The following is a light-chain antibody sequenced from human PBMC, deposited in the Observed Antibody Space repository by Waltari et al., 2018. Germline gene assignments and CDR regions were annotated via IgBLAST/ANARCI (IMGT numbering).Light chain of an antibody. CDR2: LVS. J-gene: IGKJ1*01. CDR1: QSLLHSSGNTF. CDR3: MQARQTPWT. Sequence: DIVMTQSPLSLSVTPGAPASISCRSSQSLLHSSGNTFLDWYLQKPGQSPQLLIYLVSNRASGVHERFSGSGSGTDFTLKISRVEAEDVGGYFCMQARQTPWTFGQGTKVEIK. V-gene: IGKV2-28*01.